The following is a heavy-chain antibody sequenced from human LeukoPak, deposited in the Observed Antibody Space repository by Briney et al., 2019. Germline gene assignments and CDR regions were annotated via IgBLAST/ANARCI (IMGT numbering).Heavy chain of an antibody. CDR1: GYTFTIYG. CDR2: ISAYNGNT. D-gene: IGHD2-8*01. Sequence: ASVKVSCKASGYTFTIYGISWVRQAPGQGLEWMGWISAYNGNTNYAQKLQGRVTMTTDTSTSTAYMELRSLRSDDTAVYDCARVRTRGVYAVGNWFDPWGQGTLVTGSS. J-gene: IGHJ5*02. CDR3: ARVRTRGVYAVGNWFDP. V-gene: IGHV1-18*01.